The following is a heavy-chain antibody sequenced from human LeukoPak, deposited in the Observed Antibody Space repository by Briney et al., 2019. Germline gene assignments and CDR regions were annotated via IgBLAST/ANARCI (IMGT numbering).Heavy chain of an antibody. CDR2: ISYDGSNK. D-gene: IGHD1-26*01. Sequence: GGSLRLSCAASGFTFSSYAMHWVRQAPGKGLEWVAVISYDGSNKYYADSVKGRFTISRDNSKDTLYLQMNSLRAEDTAVYYCARDISGRYSWEFDSWGQGTLVTVSS. J-gene: IGHJ4*02. CDR1: GFTFSSYA. V-gene: IGHV3-30*04. CDR3: ARDISGRYSWEFDS.